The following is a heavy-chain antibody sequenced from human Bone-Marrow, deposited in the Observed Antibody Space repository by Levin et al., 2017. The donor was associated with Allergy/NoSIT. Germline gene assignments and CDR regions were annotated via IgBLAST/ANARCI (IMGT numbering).Heavy chain of an antibody. CDR1: GFTFSTYA. Sequence: GGSLRLSCAASGFTFSTYAMHWVRQAPGKGLEWVAVVSYDGSDQYYADSVKGRFTISRDNSKNTVYLQMNGLRPEDTALYFCATDLEASTTWYNYFSSWGQGILVTVSS. CDR3: ATDLEASTTWYNYFSS. J-gene: IGHJ4*02. V-gene: IGHV3-30*01. CDR2: VSYDGSDQ. D-gene: IGHD6-13*01.